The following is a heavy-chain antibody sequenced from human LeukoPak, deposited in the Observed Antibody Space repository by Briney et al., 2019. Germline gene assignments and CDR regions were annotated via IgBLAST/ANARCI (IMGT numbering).Heavy chain of an antibody. CDR2: INPNSGGT. CDR3: ARVGAGTRAFDI. J-gene: IGHJ3*02. CDR1: GYTFTGYY. D-gene: IGHD6-13*01. V-gene: IGHV1-2*02. Sequence: AAVKVSCKASGYTFTGYYMHWVRLAPGQGLEWMGLINPNSGGTNYAQKFQGRVTMTRDTSISTAYMELSRLRSDDTAVYYCARVGAGTRAFDIWGQGTLVTVSS.